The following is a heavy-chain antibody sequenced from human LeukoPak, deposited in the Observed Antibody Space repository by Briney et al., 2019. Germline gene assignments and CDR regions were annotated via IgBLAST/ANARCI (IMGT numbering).Heavy chain of an antibody. CDR3: AKSIFGVVSLMGY. D-gene: IGHD3-3*01. V-gene: IGHV3-30*02. Sequence: GGSLRLSCAASGFTFSIYGMHWVRQAPGKGLEWVAFIWNDGSNKYYADSVKGRFTISRDNSKNTLYLQMNSLRAEDTAVYYCAKSIFGVVSLMGYWGQGTLVTVSS. J-gene: IGHJ4*02. CDR2: IWNDGSNK. CDR1: GFTFSIYG.